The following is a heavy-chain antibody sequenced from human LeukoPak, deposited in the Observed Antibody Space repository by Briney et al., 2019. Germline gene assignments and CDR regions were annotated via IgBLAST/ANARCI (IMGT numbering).Heavy chain of an antibody. V-gene: IGHV3-30*18. CDR1: GFTFSSYG. CDR3: AKELGDFWSGYYGMDV. Sequence: PGGSLRPSCAASGFTFSSYGMHWVRQAPGKGLEWVAVISYDGSNKYYADSVKGRFTISRDNSENTLYLQMNSLRAEDTAVYYCAKELGDFWSGYYGMDVWGQGTTVTVSS. CDR2: ISYDGSNK. J-gene: IGHJ6*02. D-gene: IGHD3-3*01.